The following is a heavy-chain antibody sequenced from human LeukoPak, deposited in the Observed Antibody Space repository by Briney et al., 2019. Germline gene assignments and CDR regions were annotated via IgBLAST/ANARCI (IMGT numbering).Heavy chain of an antibody. CDR1: GDSVSSSSAA. J-gene: IGHJ4*02. CDR3: AREGSEGYLFDY. CDR2: TYYRSKWYN. D-gene: IGHD5-18*01. V-gene: IGHV6-1*01. Sequence: SQTLSLTCAISGDSVSSSSAAWSWIRQSPSRGLEWLGRTYYRSKWYNDYAVSVKSRITISPDTSKNQFSLQLNSMTPEDTAVYYCAREGSEGYLFDYWGQGTLVTVSS.